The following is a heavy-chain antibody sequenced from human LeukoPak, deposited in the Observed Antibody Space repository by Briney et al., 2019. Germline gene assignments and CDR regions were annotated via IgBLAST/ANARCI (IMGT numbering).Heavy chain of an antibody. Sequence: GGSLRLSCAASGFTFSSYEMSWVRQAPGKGLEWVSAISGSGGSTYYADSVKGGFTISRDNSKNTLYLQMNSLRAEDTAVYYCAKPGTKQWMVPNWFDPWGQGTLVTVSS. J-gene: IGHJ5*02. D-gene: IGHD6-19*01. CDR1: GFTFSSYE. CDR3: AKPGTKQWMVPNWFDP. V-gene: IGHV3-23*01. CDR2: ISGSGGST.